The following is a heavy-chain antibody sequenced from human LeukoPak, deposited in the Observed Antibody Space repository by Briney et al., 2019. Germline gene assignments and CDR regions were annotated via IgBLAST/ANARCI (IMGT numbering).Heavy chain of an antibody. Sequence: SGTLSLTCTVSGGSISSYYLSWIRQPPGKGLEWIGYIYYSGSTNYNPSLKSRVTISVDTSKNQFSLKLSSVTAADTAVYYCARGSSSWSNWFDPWGQGTLVTVSS. J-gene: IGHJ5*02. CDR3: ARGSSSWSNWFDP. CDR2: IYYSGST. V-gene: IGHV4-59*01. CDR1: GGSISSYY. D-gene: IGHD6-13*01.